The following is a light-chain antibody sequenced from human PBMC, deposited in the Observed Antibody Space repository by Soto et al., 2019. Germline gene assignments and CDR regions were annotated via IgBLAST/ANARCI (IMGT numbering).Light chain of an antibody. CDR3: QQFGTSFPYT. CDR2: DAS. Sequence: EIVLTQSPGTLSLSPGERATLTCRASQSVSSSYLVWYQQKPGQAPRLLMYDASSRATGIPDRFSGSGSGTDFTLTISRLEPEDFAVYYCQQFGTSFPYTFGQGTKLDIK. CDR1: QSVSSSY. J-gene: IGKJ2*01. V-gene: IGKV3-20*01.